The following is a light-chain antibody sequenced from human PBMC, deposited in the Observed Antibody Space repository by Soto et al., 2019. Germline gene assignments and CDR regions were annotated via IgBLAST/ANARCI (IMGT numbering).Light chain of an antibody. J-gene: IGLJ1*01. CDR1: SSNIGAGYE. CDR3: QSYDSSLSALYV. CDR2: GNN. Sequence: QSVLTQPPSVSGAPGQRVTISCTGSSSNIGAGYEVRWYQQLPGTAPKLLIYGNNNRPSGVPDRFSGSKSGTSASLAITGLQAEDEADYYCQSYDSSLSALYVFGTGTKLTVL. V-gene: IGLV1-40*01.